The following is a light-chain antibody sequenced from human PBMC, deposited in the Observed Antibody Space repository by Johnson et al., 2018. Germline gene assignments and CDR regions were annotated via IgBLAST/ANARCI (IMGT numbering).Light chain of an antibody. CDR3: ATWGSRRSAGNV. CDR2: ENN. CDR1: SSNIGNNY. V-gene: IGLV1-51*02. Sequence: QSVLTQPPSVSAAPGQKVTISCSGSSSNIGNNYVSWYQQLPGTAPKLLIYENNKRPSGIPDRFSGSKSGTSATLGITGLPTGDEADYYCATWGSRRSAGNVFGTGTKVPVL. J-gene: IGLJ1*01.